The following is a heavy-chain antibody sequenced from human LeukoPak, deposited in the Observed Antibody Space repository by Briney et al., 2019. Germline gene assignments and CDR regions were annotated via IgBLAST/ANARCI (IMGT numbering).Heavy chain of an antibody. CDR3: ARGPVAVTYSDY. Sequence: PSETLSLTCAVYGGSFSGYYWSWIRQPPGKGLEWIGEVNHSGSTNYNPSLKSRVTISVDTSKNQFSLKLSSVTAADTAVYYCARGPVAVTYSDYWGQGTLVTVSS. V-gene: IGHV4-34*01. J-gene: IGHJ4*02. D-gene: IGHD2-21*02. CDR1: GGSFSGYY. CDR2: VNHSGST.